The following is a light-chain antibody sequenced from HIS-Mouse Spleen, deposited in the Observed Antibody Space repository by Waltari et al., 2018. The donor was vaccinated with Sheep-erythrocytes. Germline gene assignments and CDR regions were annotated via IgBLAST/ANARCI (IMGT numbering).Light chain of an antibody. V-gene: IGLV1-40*01. CDR1: SSNIGAGYD. Sequence: QSVLTQPPSVSGAPGQRVTVSCPGSSSNIGAGYDVHWSQQLPGTAPKLLIYGNTDRPSGVPDRFSGSKARTSASLAITRLQAEDEADYCCQSYDSSLSGYVFGTGTKVTVL. CDR3: QSYDSSLSGYV. J-gene: IGLJ1*01. CDR2: GNT.